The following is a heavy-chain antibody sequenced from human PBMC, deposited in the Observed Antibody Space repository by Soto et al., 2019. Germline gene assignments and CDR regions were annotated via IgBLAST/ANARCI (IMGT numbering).Heavy chain of an antibody. CDR1: GGTFSSYA. CDR3: ARDLGHYYDGSGYPNYGMDV. J-gene: IGHJ6*02. D-gene: IGHD3-22*01. V-gene: IGHV1-69*13. Sequence: SVKVSCKASGGTFSSYAISWVRQAPGQGLEWMGGIIPIFGTANYAQKFQGRVTITADESTSTAYMELSSLRSEDTAVYYCARDLGHYYDGSGYPNYGMDVWGQGTTVTVSS. CDR2: IIPIFGTA.